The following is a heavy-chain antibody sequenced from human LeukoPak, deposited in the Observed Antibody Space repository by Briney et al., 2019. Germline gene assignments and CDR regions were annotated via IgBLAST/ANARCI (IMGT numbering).Heavy chain of an antibody. V-gene: IGHV4-34*01. D-gene: IGHD3-10*01. CDR3: ARAGGIYGSGSYYFDY. CDR2: ITQSGST. Sequence: SETLSLTCAVYGGSFSGYYWSWIRQPPGKGLEWIGQITQSGSTNYNPSLKSRVTISVDTSKNQFSLKLSSVTAADTAVYYCARAGGIYGSGSYYFDYWGQGTLVTVSS. CDR1: GGSFSGYY. J-gene: IGHJ4*02.